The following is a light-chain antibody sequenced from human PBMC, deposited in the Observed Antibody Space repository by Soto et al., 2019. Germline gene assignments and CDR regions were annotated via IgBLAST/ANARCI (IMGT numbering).Light chain of an antibody. CDR2: DAS. CDR3: QQYDNLPWT. J-gene: IGKJ1*01. Sequence: DIQMTQSPSSLSASVGDRVTITCQASQNINNYLNWYQQKPGKAPKLLIYDASTLEPRVPSRFSGSGSGTDFILTINSLQPEDIATYYCQQYDNLPWTFGQGTKVELK. CDR1: QNINNY. V-gene: IGKV1-33*01.